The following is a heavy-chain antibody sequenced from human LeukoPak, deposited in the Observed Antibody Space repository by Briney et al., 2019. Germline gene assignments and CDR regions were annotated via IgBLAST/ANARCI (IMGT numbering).Heavy chain of an antibody. CDR3: AKADPMIPNFDY. Sequence: QTGGSLRLSCAASGFTISSYAMSWVRQAPGKGLEWVSAISGSGGSTYYADSVKGRFTISRDNSKNTLYLQMNSLRAEDTAVYYCAKADPMIPNFDYWGQGTLVTVSS. V-gene: IGHV3-23*01. D-gene: IGHD3-16*01. CDR2: ISGSGGST. CDR1: GFTISSYA. J-gene: IGHJ4*02.